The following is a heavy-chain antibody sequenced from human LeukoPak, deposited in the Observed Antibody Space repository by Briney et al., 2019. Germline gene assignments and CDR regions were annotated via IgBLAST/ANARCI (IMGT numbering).Heavy chain of an antibody. J-gene: IGHJ5*02. V-gene: IGHV4-59*01. Sequence: SETLFLTCTVSGGSISSYCWSWIRQPPGKGLEWIGYIYYSGSTNYNPSLKSRVTISVDTSKNQFSLKLSSVTAADTAVYYCARDGSSRAGGWFDPWGQGTLVTVSS. CDR2: IYYSGST. D-gene: IGHD6-13*01. CDR1: GGSISSYC. CDR3: ARDGSSRAGGWFDP.